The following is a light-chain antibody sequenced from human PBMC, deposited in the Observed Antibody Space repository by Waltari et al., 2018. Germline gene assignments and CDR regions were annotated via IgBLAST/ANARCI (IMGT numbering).Light chain of an antibody. V-gene: IGKV4-1*01. CDR3: QQHYGSPLT. CDR1: HSVLSSSNTKYY. J-gene: IGKJ4*01. Sequence: DIVMTPSPDSLPVSLREKATIISKSSHSVLSSSNTKYYLAWYQHKPGQPPKLLISWSSTRESGIPDRFTGSGSGTDFTLTISSLQAEDVAVYYCQQHYGSPLTFGGGTKVEIK. CDR2: WSS.